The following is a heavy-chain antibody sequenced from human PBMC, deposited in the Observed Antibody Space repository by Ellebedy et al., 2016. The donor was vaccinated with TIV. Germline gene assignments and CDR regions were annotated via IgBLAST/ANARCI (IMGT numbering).Heavy chain of an antibody. CDR3: ARAQGRLYYYYYYMDV. Sequence: ASVKVSXXASGYTFTGYYMHWVRQAPGQGLEWMGWISAYNGNTNYAQKLQGRVTMTTDTSTSTAYMELRSLRSDDTAVYYCARAQGRLYYYYYYMDVWGKGTTVTVSS. CDR2: ISAYNGNT. D-gene: IGHD2-21*01. CDR1: GYTFTGYY. V-gene: IGHV1-18*04. J-gene: IGHJ6*03.